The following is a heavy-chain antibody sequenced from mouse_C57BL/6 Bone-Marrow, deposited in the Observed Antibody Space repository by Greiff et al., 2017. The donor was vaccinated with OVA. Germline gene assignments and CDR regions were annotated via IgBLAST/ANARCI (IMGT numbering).Heavy chain of an antibody. D-gene: IGHD1-1*01. J-gene: IGHJ2*01. V-gene: IGHV1-55*01. CDR2: IYPGSGST. Sequence: QVQLQQPGAELVKPGASVKMSCKASGYTFTSYWITWVKQRPGQGLEWIGDIYPGSGSTNYNEKFKSKATLTVDTSSSTAYMQLSSLTSEAAAVYYCARLRFYYFDDWGQGTTLTVSS. CDR1: GYTFTSYW. CDR3: ARLRFYYFDD.